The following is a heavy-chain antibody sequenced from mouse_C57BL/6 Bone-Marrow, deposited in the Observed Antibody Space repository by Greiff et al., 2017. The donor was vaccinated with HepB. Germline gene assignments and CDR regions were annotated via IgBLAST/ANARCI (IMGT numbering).Heavy chain of an antibody. J-gene: IGHJ1*03. CDR2: IYPRDGST. V-gene: IGHV1-85*01. Sequence: VQLVESGPELVKPGASVKLSCKASGYTFTSYDINWVKQRPGQGLEWIGWIYPRDGSTKYNEKFKGKATLTVDTSSSTAYMELHSLTSEDSAVYFCARGYYGSSLSYWYFDVWGTGTTVTVSS. CDR3: ARGYYGSSLSYWYFDV. D-gene: IGHD1-1*01. CDR1: GYTFTSYD.